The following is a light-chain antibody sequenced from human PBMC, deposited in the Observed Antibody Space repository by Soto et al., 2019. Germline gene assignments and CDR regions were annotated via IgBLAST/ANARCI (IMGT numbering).Light chain of an antibody. CDR2: AAS. CDR1: QGISDY. CDR3: QNYSSAPFT. J-gene: IGKJ3*01. V-gene: IGKV1-27*01. Sequence: DIQMTQSPSSLSAFLGDRVTITCRASQGISDYLVWYQQKPGKVPKLLIYAASTLQSGVPPRFSGTGSGTDFTLTISSPLPEDVATYYCQNYSSAPFTFGPGTKADIK.